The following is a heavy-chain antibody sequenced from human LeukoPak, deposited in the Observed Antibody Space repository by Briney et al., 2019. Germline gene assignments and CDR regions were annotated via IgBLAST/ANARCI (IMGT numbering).Heavy chain of an antibody. V-gene: IGHV4-34*01. CDR3: ARVNYVGGYYFDY. CDR1: GGSFSGYY. D-gene: IGHD3-16*01. CDR2: INHSGST. J-gene: IGHJ4*02. Sequence: SETLSLTCAVYGGSFSGYYWSWIRQPPGKGLEWIGEINHSGSTNYNPSLKSRVTISVDTSKNQFPLKLSSVTAADTAVYYCARVNYVGGYYFDYWGQGTLVTVSS.